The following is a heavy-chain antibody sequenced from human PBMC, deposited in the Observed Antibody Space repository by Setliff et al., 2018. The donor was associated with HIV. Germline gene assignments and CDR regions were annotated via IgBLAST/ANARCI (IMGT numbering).Heavy chain of an antibody. Sequence: PGGSLRLSCAASGFTFMNYAMSWVRKAPGKGLEWIGRIYPSGSTSYNPSLKSRVTMSVDTSKNQISLKLTSVTAADTAMDHCARVYYIDSSGYYQRGDVFDIWGQGTTVTVSS. J-gene: IGHJ3*02. CDR3: ARVYYIDSSGYYQRGDVFDI. D-gene: IGHD3-22*01. V-gene: IGHV4-4*07. CDR2: IYPSGST. CDR1: GFTFMNYA.